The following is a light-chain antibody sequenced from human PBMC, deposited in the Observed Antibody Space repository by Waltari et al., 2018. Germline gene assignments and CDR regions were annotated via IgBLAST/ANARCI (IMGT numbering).Light chain of an antibody. J-gene: IGLJ1*01. Sequence: QLVLTQSPSASASLGASVKLTCTPSSGHSSYAIAWHQQQPEKGPRYLMKLNSDGSHSKGDGIPDRFSGSSSGAERYLTISSLQSEDEADYYCQTWGTGIGVFGTGTKITVL. CDR2: LNSDGSH. V-gene: IGLV4-69*01. CDR1: SGHSSYA. CDR3: QTWGTGIGV.